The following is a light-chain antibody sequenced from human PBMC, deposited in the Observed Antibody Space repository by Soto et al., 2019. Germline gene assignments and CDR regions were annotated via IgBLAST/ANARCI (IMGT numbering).Light chain of an antibody. Sequence: EIVLTQSPGTLSLSPGERATLSCRASQSVSSSSYLAWYQQKPGQAPRLLIYGASSRATGIPDRFSGSGSATDFTLHLRRLEPGDFAVYYCRELGSSPSYNFGQGTKLEIK. V-gene: IGKV3-20*01. J-gene: IGKJ2*01. CDR1: QSVSSSSY. CDR3: RELGSSPSYN. CDR2: GAS.